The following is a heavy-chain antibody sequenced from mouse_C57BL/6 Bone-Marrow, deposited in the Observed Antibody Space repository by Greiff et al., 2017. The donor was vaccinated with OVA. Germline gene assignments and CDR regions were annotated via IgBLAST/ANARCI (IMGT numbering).Heavy chain of an antibody. CDR2: SRNKANDYTT. J-gene: IGHJ1*03. CDR1: GFTFSDFY. V-gene: IGHV7-1*01. Sequence: EVNVVESGGGLVQSGRSLRLSCATSGFTFSDFYMEWVRQAPGKGLEWIAASRNKANDYTTEYSASVQGRFIVSRDTSQSILYLQMNALRAEDTASYYCARGYDYSSYWYFDVWGTGTTVTVSS. CDR3: ARGYDYSSYWYFDV. D-gene: IGHD2-4*01.